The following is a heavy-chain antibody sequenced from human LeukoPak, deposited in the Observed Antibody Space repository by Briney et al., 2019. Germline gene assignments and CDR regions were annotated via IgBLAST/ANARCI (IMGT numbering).Heavy chain of an antibody. CDR2: INPNSGGT. V-gene: IGHV1-2*02. D-gene: IGHD3-10*01. Sequence: GASVKVSCKASGYTFTGYYMHWVRQAPGQGLEWMGWINPNSGGTNYAQKFQGRVTMTRDTSISTAYMELSRLRSDDTAVYYCARAEDYYGSGREAFDIWGQGTMVTVSS. J-gene: IGHJ3*02. CDR3: ARAEDYYGSGREAFDI. CDR1: GYTFTGYY.